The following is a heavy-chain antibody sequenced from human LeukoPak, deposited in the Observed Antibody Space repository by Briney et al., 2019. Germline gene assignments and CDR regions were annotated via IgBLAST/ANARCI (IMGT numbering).Heavy chain of an antibody. CDR2: IRTTAEGAKYA. CDR3: ATDQRYAFDY. D-gene: IGHD3-9*01. J-gene: IGHJ4*02. V-gene: IGHV3-48*02. CDR1: GFSFTDYP. Sequence: PGGSLRLSCATSGFSFTDYPMNWVRQAPGKGLEWVSNIRTTAEGAKYAYYADSVKGRFTISRDDGKNTLYLHMNSLRDDDTAVYYCATDQRYAFDYWGQGILVTVSS.